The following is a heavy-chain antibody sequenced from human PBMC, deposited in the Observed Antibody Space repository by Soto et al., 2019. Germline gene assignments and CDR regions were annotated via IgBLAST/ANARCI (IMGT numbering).Heavy chain of an antibody. J-gene: IGHJ4*02. CDR1: GCSISRGGYS. Sequence: SETLSLTCAVSGCSISRGGYSWSWIRQPPGKGLEWIGYIYHSGSTYYNPSLKSRVTISVDTSKNQFSLKPSSVTAADTAVYYCARGHGRNFDYWGQGTLVTVSS. CDR3: ARGHGRNFDY. V-gene: IGHV4-30-2*01. CDR2: IYHSGST.